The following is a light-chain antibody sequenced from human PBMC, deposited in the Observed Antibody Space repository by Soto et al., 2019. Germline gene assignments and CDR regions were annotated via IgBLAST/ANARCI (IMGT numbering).Light chain of an antibody. V-gene: IGKV4-1*01. CDR2: WAS. Sequence: DIVMTQSPDSLAVSLGERATINCKSNQSVLYSSNNKNFLAWYQRKPGQPPKLLIYWASNRESGVPDRFSGSGSGTDFTLTISSLQAEDVAVYYCQQYYSSPPTFGQGTKVEIK. J-gene: IGKJ1*01. CDR1: QSVLYSSNNKNF. CDR3: QQYYSSPPT.